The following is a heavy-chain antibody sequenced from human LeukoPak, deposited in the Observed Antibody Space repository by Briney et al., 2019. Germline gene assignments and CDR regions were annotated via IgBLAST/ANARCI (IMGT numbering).Heavy chain of an antibody. CDR1: GGSISSYY. D-gene: IGHD3-10*01. J-gene: IGHJ5*02. Sequence: PSETLSLTCTVSGGSISSYYWSWIRQPPGKGLEWIGYIYYSGSTNYNPSLKSRVTISVDTSKNQFSLKLSSVTAADTAVYYCARSHEHYYGSGSSQIPFDPWGQGTLVTVSS. V-gene: IGHV4-59*01. CDR3: ARSHEHYYGSGSSQIPFDP. CDR2: IYYSGST.